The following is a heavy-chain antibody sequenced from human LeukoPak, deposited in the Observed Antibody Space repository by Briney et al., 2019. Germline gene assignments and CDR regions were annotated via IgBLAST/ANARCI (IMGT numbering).Heavy chain of an antibody. CDR2: ISLNGGST. V-gene: IGHV3-20*04. D-gene: IGHD2-2*01. CDR1: GFIFDEYG. J-gene: IGHJ4*02. CDR3: AKIEEEGIVVVPAAIRPHYFDY. Sequence: RAGGSLRLSCAASGFIFDEYGMSWVRQAPGKGLEWVAGISLNGGSTGYADSVKGRFTISRDNAKNSLYLQMNSLRAEDTAVYYCAKIEEEGIVVVPAAIRPHYFDYWGQGTLVTVSS.